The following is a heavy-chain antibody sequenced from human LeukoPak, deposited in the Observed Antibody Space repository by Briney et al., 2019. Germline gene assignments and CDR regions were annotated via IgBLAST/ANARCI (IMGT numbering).Heavy chain of an antibody. D-gene: IGHD4-17*01. CDR3: ARGNGDYLGIDY. CDR2: IYYSGST. CDR1: GDSISTYY. V-gene: IGHV4-59*12. Sequence: SETLSLTCTVSGDSISTYYWSWIRQPPGKGLEWIGYIYYSGSTNYNPSLKSRVTMSVDTSKNQFSLKLSSVTAADTALYYCARGNGDYLGIDYWGQGTLVTVSS. J-gene: IGHJ4*02.